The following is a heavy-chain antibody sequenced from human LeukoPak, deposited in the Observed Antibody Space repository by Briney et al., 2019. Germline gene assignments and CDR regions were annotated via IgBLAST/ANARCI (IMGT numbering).Heavy chain of an antibody. D-gene: IGHD1-14*01. V-gene: IGHV3-72*01. Sequence: GGSLRLSCAASGFTFSDHYMDWVRQSPGTGLEWVGRIRNRANSYTTEYAASVKGRFTASRDDSKNSLFLQMNSLKTEDTAVYYCARGADSRQPAYYYGLDVWGQGTTVTVSS. CDR3: ARGADSRQPAYYYGLDV. CDR2: IRNRANSYTT. J-gene: IGHJ6*02. CDR1: GFTFSDHY.